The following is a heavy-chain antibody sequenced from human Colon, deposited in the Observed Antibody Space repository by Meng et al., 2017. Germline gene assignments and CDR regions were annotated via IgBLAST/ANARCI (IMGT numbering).Heavy chain of an antibody. CDR3: ATGRKDYGNGRALDY. J-gene: IGHJ4*02. CDR2: IIMGDGRGS. Sequence: WVSRIIMGDGRGSDYADSVKGRFTISRDNAKNTLYLQMNSLRVEDTAVYYCATGRKDYGNGRALDYWGQGTLVTVSS. V-gene: IGHV3-74*01. D-gene: IGHD4/OR15-4a*01.